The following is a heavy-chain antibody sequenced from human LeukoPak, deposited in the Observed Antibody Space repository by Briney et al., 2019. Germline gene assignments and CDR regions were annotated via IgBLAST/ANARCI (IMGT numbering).Heavy chain of an antibody. CDR3: AKISIHDSSPYIDS. CDR2: IRYDGSDK. V-gene: IGHV3-30*02. Sequence: GGSVRLSCAASGFTFSSYGMHWVRQAPGKGLEWVAFIRYDGSDKYYADSVKGRFTISRDNSKNTLYLQMNSLRAEDTAVYYCAKISIHDSSPYIDSWGQGTLVTVSS. D-gene: IGHD3-22*01. CDR1: GFTFSSYG. J-gene: IGHJ4*02.